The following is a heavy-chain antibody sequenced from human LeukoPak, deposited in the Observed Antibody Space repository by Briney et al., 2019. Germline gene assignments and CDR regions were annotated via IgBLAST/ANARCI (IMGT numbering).Heavy chain of an antibody. CDR2: ISAYNGNT. CDR3: ARDERYDSSGYPFDY. Sequence: GASVKVSCKASGYTFTSYGISWVRQASGQGLEWMGWISAYNGNTNYAQKLQGRVTMTTDTSTSTAYMELKSLRSDDTAVYYCARDERYDSSGYPFDYWGQGTLVTVSS. CDR1: GYTFTSYG. J-gene: IGHJ4*02. D-gene: IGHD3-22*01. V-gene: IGHV1-18*01.